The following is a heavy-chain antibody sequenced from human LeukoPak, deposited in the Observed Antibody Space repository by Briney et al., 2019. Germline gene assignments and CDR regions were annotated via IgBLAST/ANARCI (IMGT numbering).Heavy chain of an antibody. J-gene: IGHJ6*02. Sequence: GRSLRLSCAASGFTFSSYGMNWVRQAPGKGLEWVAVIWDDGSNKYYVDSGKGRFTISRDNSKNTLYLQMNSLRAEDTAVYYCARSSTVTTSYYYYGMDVWSQGTTVTVSS. CDR3: ARSSTVTTSYYYYGMDV. CDR1: GFTFSSYG. D-gene: IGHD4-17*01. CDR2: IWDDGSNK. V-gene: IGHV3-33*01.